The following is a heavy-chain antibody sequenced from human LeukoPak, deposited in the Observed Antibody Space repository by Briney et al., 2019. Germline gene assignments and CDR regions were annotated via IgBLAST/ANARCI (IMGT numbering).Heavy chain of an antibody. CDR2: ILYGGST. CDR3: ARLHPSQSGFSDY. D-gene: IGHD5-12*01. V-gene: IGHV4-59*08. J-gene: IGHJ4*02. Sequence: SETLSLTCTVSGGSVSGYYWTWIRQPPGKGLEWIGYILYGGSTKYNPSLKSRITISVDTSKNRVSLRLRSVTAADTAVYYCARLHPSQSGFSDYWGQGTLVTVTS. CDR1: GGSVSGYY.